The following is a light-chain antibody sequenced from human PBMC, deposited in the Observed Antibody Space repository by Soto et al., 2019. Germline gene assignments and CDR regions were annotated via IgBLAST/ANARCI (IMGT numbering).Light chain of an antibody. Sequence: EIVLTQSPGTLSLSPGDRATLSCRASQSVSSTYLAWYQQKPGQSPRLLIYDASSRATGVPDRFSGSGSGTDFTLTISRLETEDFAVFYCQQYGSSPRTFGQGTKVEIK. J-gene: IGKJ1*01. CDR2: DAS. V-gene: IGKV3-20*01. CDR3: QQYGSSPRT. CDR1: QSVSSTY.